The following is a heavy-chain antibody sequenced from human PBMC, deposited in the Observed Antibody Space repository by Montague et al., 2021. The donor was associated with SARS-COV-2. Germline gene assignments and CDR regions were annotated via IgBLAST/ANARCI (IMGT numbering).Heavy chain of an antibody. J-gene: IGHJ3*02. CDR3: ARVGRGCSCYDVAFDI. D-gene: IGHD2-15*01. V-gene: IGHV4-59*01. CDR1: GGSISRYS. Sequence: SETLSLTCTVSGGSISRYSWTWIRQPPGKGLEWIGYIYNSGSTNYNPSLTSRVTISVDTSKNQFSLKLSSVAAADTAVYYCARVGRGCSCYDVAFDIWGQGTMVTVSS. CDR2: IYNSGST.